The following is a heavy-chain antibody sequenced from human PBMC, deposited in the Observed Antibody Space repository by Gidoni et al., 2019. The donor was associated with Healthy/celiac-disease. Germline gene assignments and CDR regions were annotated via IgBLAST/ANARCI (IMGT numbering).Heavy chain of an antibody. V-gene: IGHV3-15*01. J-gene: IGHJ4*02. CDR2: IKSKTNGGTT. D-gene: IGHD6-13*01. Sequence: EVQLVDSGGGLVKPGGSLRLSCAASRFTFTNAWMSWVRQAPGKGREWVGRIKSKTNGGTTDYAAPVKGRFTISRDDSQNTLFLQMNSLKTEDTAVYYCATVGSWYPGEYWGQGTLVTVSS. CDR3: ATVGSWYPGEY. CDR1: RFTFTNAW.